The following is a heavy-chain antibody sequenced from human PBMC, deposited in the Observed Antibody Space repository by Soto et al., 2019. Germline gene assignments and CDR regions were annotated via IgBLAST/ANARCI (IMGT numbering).Heavy chain of an antibody. J-gene: IGHJ3*02. CDR3: AKGGPESEYVVYAFDI. CDR2: MSVSGVST. V-gene: IGHV3-23*01. D-gene: IGHD2-8*02. CDR1: TFSFTTYA. Sequence: GVLRLSCAASTFSFTTYAMSWLRQAPGKGLEWVSSMSVSGVSTYYADSVKGRFTMSRDSSKKTMFLQMNSLRVEDTAVYYCAKGGPESEYVVYAFDIWGQGTLVTVSS.